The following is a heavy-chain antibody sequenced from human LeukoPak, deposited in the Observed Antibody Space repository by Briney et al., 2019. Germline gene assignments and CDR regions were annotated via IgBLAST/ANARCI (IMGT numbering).Heavy chain of an antibody. D-gene: IGHD2-15*01. CDR1: GGSTSSSSYY. J-gene: IGHJ4*02. CDR2: IYYSGST. CDR3: ARGSVVAATFAPFDY. V-gene: IGHV4-39*07. Sequence: SETLSLTCTVSGGSTSSSSYYWGWIRQPPGKGLEWIGSIYYSGSTYYNPSLKSRVTISVDTSKNQFSLKLRSVTAADTAVYYCARGSVVAATFAPFDYWGQGTLVTVSS.